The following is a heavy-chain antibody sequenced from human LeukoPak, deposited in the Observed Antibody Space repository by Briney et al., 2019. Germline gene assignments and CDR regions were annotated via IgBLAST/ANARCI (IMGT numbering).Heavy chain of an antibody. V-gene: IGHV1-24*01. J-gene: IGHJ4*02. D-gene: IGHD2-2*01. CDR3: ATINDEYQLLFDY. Sequence: GASVKVSCKVSGYTLTELSMHWVRQAPGKGLEWMGGFDPEDGETIYAQKFQGRVTMTEDTSTDTAYMELNSLRSEDTAGYYCATINDEYQLLFDYWGQGTLVTVSS. CDR2: FDPEDGET. CDR1: GYTLTELS.